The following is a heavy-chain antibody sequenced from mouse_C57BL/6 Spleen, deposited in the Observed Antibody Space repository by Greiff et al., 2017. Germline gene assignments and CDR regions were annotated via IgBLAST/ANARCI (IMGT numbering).Heavy chain of an antibody. Sequence: VQLQQSGAELVRPGASVKLSCTASGFNIKDDYMHWVKQRPEQGLEWIGWIDPENGDTEYASKFQGKATITADTSSNPAYLQLSSLTSEDPAVXYCRDGYERAYWGQGTLVTVSA. CDR3: RDGYERAY. D-gene: IGHD2-2*01. CDR1: GFNIKDDY. J-gene: IGHJ3*01. V-gene: IGHV14-4*01. CDR2: IDPENGDT.